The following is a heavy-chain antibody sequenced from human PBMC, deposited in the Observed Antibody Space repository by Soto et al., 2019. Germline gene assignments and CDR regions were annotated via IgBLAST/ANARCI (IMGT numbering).Heavy chain of an antibody. J-gene: IGHJ6*02. Sequence: QVQLQESGPGLVKPSQTLSLTCTVSGGSISSGGYYWSWIRQHPGKGLEWIGYIYYSGSTYYNPSLKSRVTISVDTSKNQFSVKLRSVTAADTAVYYCARGGLGYCSGGSCYSAELSRYYYGMDVWGQGTTVTVSS. CDR1: GGSISSGGYY. D-gene: IGHD2-15*01. CDR3: ARGGLGYCSGGSCYSAELSRYYYGMDV. V-gene: IGHV4-31*03. CDR2: IYYSGST.